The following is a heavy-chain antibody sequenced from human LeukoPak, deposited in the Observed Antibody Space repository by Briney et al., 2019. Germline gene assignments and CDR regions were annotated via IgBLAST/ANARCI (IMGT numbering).Heavy chain of an antibody. V-gene: IGHV3-33*01. CDR3: ARDSSGYRDSYYFDY. CDR1: GFTFSSYG. D-gene: IGHD3-22*01. J-gene: IGHJ4*02. CDR2: IWYDGSNK. Sequence: GGSLRLSCAASGFTFSSYGMHWVRQAPGKGLEWVAVIWYDGSNKYYADSVKGRFTISRDNSKNTLYLQMNSLRAEDTAVYYCARDSSGYRDSYYFDYWGQGTLVTVSS.